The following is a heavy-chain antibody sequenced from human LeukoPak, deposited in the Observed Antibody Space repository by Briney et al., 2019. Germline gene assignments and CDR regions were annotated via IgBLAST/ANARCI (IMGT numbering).Heavy chain of an antibody. Sequence: ASVKVSCKASGYTFTSYGISWVRQAPGQGLEWMGWISAYNGNTNYSQKFQGRVTMTTDTSTGTAYMELRSLRSDDTAVYYCARLGGTMVRGVIIKFSIFDSWGQGSLVTVSS. CDR2: ISAYNGNT. D-gene: IGHD3-10*01. V-gene: IGHV1-18*01. CDR3: ARLGGTMVRGVIIKFSIFDS. J-gene: IGHJ4*02. CDR1: GYTFTSYG.